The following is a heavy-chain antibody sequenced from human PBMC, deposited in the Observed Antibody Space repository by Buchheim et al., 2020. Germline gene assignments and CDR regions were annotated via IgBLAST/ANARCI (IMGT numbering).Heavy chain of an antibody. J-gene: IGHJ4*02. V-gene: IGHV3-21*01. CDR3: ARSGRFYYDNSGYYYEYFDY. Sequence: EVQVVESGGGLVKPGGSLRLSCAASGFTFINYAMNWVRQAPGKGLEWVSSISSSGTHMYYADSVKGRFTISRDNAKNSLFLQLNSLRAEDTAVYYCARSGRFYYDNSGYYYEYFDYWGQGTL. CDR1: GFTFINYA. CDR2: ISSSGTHM. D-gene: IGHD3-22*01.